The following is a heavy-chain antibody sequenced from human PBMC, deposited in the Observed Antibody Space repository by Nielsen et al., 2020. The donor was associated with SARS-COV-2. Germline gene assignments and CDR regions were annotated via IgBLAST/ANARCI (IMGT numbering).Heavy chain of an antibody. CDR2: IYYSGST. CDR3: ARGRRYCSGGSCYSSRFSYYYYGMDV. J-gene: IGHJ6*02. V-gene: IGHV4-39*07. D-gene: IGHD2-15*01. Sequence: RQAPGKGLEWIGSIYYSGSTYYNPSLKSRVTISADTSKNQFSLKLSSVTAADTAVYYCARGRRYCSGGSCYSSRFSYYYYGMDVWGQGTTVTVSS.